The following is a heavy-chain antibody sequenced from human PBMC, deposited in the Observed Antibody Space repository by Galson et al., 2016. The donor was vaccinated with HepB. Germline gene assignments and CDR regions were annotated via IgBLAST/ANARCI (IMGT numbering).Heavy chain of an antibody. V-gene: IGHV3-21*01. CDR2: ISSSSSYI. CDR1: GFTFSSYS. Sequence: SLRLSCAASGFTFSSYSMNWVRQAPGKGLEWVSSISSSSSYIYYADSVKGRFPISRDNAKNSLYLQMNSLRAEDTAVYYCARAVSWDYGDYAGYWGQGTLVTVSS. D-gene: IGHD4-17*01. J-gene: IGHJ4*02. CDR3: ARAVSWDYGDYAGY.